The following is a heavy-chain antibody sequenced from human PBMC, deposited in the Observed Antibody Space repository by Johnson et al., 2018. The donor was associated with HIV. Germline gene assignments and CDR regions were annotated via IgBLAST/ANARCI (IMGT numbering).Heavy chain of an antibody. Sequence: VQLVESGGVVVQPGGSLRLSCAASGFTFSSYAMSWVRQAPGKGLEWVSAISGSGGSTYYADSVKGRFTISRDISKNTLYLQMNSLRAEDTAVYYCAKGLNWGGDAFDIWGQGTMVTVSS. CDR1: GFTFSSYA. J-gene: IGHJ3*02. V-gene: IGHV3-23*04. CDR3: AKGLNWGGDAFDI. D-gene: IGHD7-27*01. CDR2: ISGSGGST.